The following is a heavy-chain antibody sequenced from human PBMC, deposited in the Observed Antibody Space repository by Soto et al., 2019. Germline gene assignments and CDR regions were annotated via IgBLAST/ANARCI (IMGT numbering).Heavy chain of an antibody. CDR3: GNGSVGATGRTDSDA. D-gene: IGHD2-15*01. V-gene: IGHV4-39*01. CDR2: IDYNGVT. Sequence: WETLSLTFTVSGGSIYRSGYYWGWIRQPPGRGLEWIGNIDYNGVTYSNPSLKSRVTISRDTSKNQFSLKLTSVTAADTSLYYCGNGSVGATGRTDSDAWGQGTQVTVSS. J-gene: IGHJ5*02. CDR1: GGSIYRSGYY.